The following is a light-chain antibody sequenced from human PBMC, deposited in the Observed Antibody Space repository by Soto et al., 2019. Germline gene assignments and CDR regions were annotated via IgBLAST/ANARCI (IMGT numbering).Light chain of an antibody. CDR1: QSVLYSSNNKNY. CDR2: WAS. Sequence: DIVMTQSPDSLAVSLGERATINCKSSQSVLYSSNNKNYLAWYQQKPRQPPKLLIYWASTRESGVPDRFSGSGSGTDFTLTISSLQAEDVAVYDCQQYYRTPLAFGQGTKVEIK. V-gene: IGKV4-1*01. J-gene: IGKJ1*01. CDR3: QQYYRTPLA.